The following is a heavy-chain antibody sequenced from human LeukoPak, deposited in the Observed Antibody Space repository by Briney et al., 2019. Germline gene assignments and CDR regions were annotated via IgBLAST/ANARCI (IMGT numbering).Heavy chain of an antibody. V-gene: IGHV4-39*01. Sequence: SETLSLTCTVSGGSISSSSYYWGWIRRPPGKGLEWIGSIYYSGSTYYNPSLKSRVTISVDTSKNQFSLKLSSVTAADTAVYYCARQVGDYYYGMDVWGQGTTVTVSS. CDR2: IYYSGST. J-gene: IGHJ6*02. CDR3: ARQVGDYYYGMDV. CDR1: GGSISSSSYY. D-gene: IGHD1-26*01.